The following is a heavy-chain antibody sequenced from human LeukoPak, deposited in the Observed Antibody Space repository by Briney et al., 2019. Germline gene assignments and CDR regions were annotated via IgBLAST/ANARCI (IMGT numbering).Heavy chain of an antibody. CDR1: GYTFTNYY. CDR3: ARDIIVVTAIQAPPHAFDI. D-gene: IGHD2-21*02. Sequence: GASVKVSCKASGYTFTNYYMHWVRQAPGQGLEWMGIINPSGGSTSYAQKFQGRVTMTRDTSTSTVYMELSSLRSEDTAVYYCARDIIVVTAIQAPPHAFDIWGQGTMVTVSS. CDR2: INPSGGST. V-gene: IGHV1-46*01. J-gene: IGHJ3*02.